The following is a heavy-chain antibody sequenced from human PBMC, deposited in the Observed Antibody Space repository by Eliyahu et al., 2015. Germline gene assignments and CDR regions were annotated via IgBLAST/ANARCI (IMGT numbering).Heavy chain of an antibody. CDR2: VDPEDGET. J-gene: IGHJ4*02. Sequence: EVQLVQSGAEVKKPGATVXIXCKVSGXXFXDXYMHWVQQAPGKGLEWMGLVDPEDGETIYAEKFQGRVTITADTSTDTAYMELSSLRSEDTAVYYCATIVVPAANFDYWGQGTLVTVSS. V-gene: IGHV1-69-2*01. D-gene: IGHD2-2*01. CDR3: ATIVVPAANFDY. CDR1: GXXFXDXY.